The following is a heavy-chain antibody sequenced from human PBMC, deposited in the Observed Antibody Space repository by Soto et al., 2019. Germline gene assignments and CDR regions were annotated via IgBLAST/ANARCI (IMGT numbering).Heavy chain of an antibody. J-gene: IGHJ4*02. CDR1: GGSISSSSYY. Sequence: KASETLSLTCTVSGGSISSSSYYWGWIRQPPGKGLEWIGSIYYSGSTYYNPSLKSRVTISVDTSKNQFSLKLSSVTAADTAVYYCASPIAVAGKGGYWGQGTLVTVSS. V-gene: IGHV4-39*01. D-gene: IGHD6-19*01. CDR2: IYYSGST. CDR3: ASPIAVAGKGGY.